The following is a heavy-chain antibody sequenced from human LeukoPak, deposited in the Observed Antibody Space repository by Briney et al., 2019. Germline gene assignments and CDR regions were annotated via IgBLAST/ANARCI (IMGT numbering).Heavy chain of an antibody. CDR1: GFNFNDFP. CDR2: INPSGSVK. J-gene: IGHJ6*02. D-gene: IGHD3-16*01. CDR3: ARGGGLDV. V-gene: IGHV3-7*03. Sequence: GGSLRLSCSASGFNFNDFPMHWVRQAPGKGLEWVASINPSGSVKYYVNSVKGRFTISRDNAKNSLYLQMSNLRAEDTAVYFCARGGGLDVWGQGATVTVSS.